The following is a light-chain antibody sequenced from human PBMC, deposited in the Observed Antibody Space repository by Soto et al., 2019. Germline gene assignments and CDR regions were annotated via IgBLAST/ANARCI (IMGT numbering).Light chain of an antibody. CDR2: DNN. J-gene: IGLJ3*02. CDR1: SSNIGNNY. CDR3: GTWDSSLSAGV. Sequence: QSALTQPPSVSAAPGQTVTISCSGSSSNIGNNYVSWYQHLPGTAPKLLISDNNKRPSGIPDRFSGSKSGTSATLGITGLQTGDEADYYCGTWDSSLSAGVFGGGTKLTVL. V-gene: IGLV1-51*01.